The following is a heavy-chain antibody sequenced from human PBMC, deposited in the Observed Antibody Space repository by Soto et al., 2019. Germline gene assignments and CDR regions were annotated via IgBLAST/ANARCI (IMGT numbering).Heavy chain of an antibody. Sequence: PSETLSLTCTVSGGSISSGGFHWSWIRQHPGKGLEWIGFIFYSGSTYYNPSLKSRVTISVDTSKNQFSLKLTSVTAADTAVYYCARDKITGLFDYWGQGTLVTVSS. CDR1: GGSISSGGFH. CDR2: IFYSGST. V-gene: IGHV4-31*03. D-gene: IGHD2-8*02. CDR3: ARDKITGLFDY. J-gene: IGHJ4*02.